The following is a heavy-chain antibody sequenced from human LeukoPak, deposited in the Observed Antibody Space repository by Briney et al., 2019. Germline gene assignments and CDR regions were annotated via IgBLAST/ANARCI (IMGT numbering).Heavy chain of an antibody. CDR1: GGSLSSSSFS. CDR3: ARGHYDFSTGSYTGGFYYFDS. Sequence: SETLSLTCTVSGGSLSSSSFSLAWIRQPPGKGLEWIGSINNSGSTSPNPSLKSRVSILVHTSQNQFSLKLSAVTAADTAMYYCARGHYDFSTGSYTGGFYYFDSWGQGTLVTVS. V-gene: IGHV4-39*01. D-gene: IGHD3-3*01. CDR2: INNSGST. J-gene: IGHJ4*02.